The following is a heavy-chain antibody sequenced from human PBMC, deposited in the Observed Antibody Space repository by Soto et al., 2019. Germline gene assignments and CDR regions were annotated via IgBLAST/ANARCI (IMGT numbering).Heavy chain of an antibody. D-gene: IGHD3-10*01. CDR3: ARDSWVRGVKGFLHASGDAFDI. J-gene: IGHJ3*02. CDR2: ISAYNGNT. Sequence: QVQLVQSGAEVKKPGASVKVSCKASGYTFTSYGISWVRRAPGQGLEWMGWISAYNGNTNYAQKLQGRVTMTTDTSTSTAYMELRSLRSDDTAVYYCARDSWVRGVKGFLHASGDAFDIWGQGTMVTVSS. V-gene: IGHV1-18*01. CDR1: GYTFTSYG.